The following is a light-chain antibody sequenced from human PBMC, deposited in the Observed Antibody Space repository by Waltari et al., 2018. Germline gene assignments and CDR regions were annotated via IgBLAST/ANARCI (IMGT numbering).Light chain of an antibody. CDR3: YSSDSTGLGV. CDR1: ELPRKY. Sequence: SYELTQTPSVSVSPGQTARITCSGHELPRKYAYWFQQKSGQAPRLVRYEDTKRPSGIPERFSGSSSGTVATVTISGTQVDDEADYDCYSSDSTGLGVFGGGTTVVVL. CDR2: EDT. J-gene: IGLJ1*01. V-gene: IGLV3-10*01.